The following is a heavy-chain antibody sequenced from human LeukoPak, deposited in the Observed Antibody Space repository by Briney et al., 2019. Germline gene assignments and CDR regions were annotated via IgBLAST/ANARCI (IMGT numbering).Heavy chain of an antibody. V-gene: IGHV4-4*07. CDR3: ARDHSSGWITDS. CDR1: GGSISSYY. D-gene: IGHD6-19*01. J-gene: IGHJ4*02. CDR2: IDTVGFT. Sequence: SETLSLTCTVSGGSISSYYWSWIRQPTGKGLEWSWRIDTVGFTRCNPSLTSRVTMSVDTSKNQFSLKLSSVTAADTAVYYCARDHSSGWITDSWGQGTLVTVSS.